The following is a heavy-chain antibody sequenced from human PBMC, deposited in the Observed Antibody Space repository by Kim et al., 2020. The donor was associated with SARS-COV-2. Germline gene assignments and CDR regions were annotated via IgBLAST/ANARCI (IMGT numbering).Heavy chain of an antibody. J-gene: IGHJ3*02. V-gene: IGHV3-7*01. Sequence: AGSLRLSCSAAGFIFSSYWMSWVRQAPGKWLEWVAYIQENGREKYYVDSVKGRFTIYRDNAKNSMYLQMNSLRAEDTAVYYCARDLRGEPFDIWGQGTMVTVSP. D-gene: IGHD4-17*01. CDR3: ARDLRGEPFDI. CDR2: IQENGREK. CDR1: GFIFSSYW.